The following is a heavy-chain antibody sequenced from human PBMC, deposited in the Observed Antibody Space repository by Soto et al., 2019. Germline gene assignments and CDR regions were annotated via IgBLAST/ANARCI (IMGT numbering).Heavy chain of an antibody. CDR2: MSPYSGNT. J-gene: IGHJ4*02. Sequence: ASVKVSCKASGYTFTSYDINWVRQATGQGLEWMGWMSPYSGNTDYAQKLQGRVTMTTDTSTSTAYMELRSLRSDDTAVYYCAREPERDCSSTSCYYYFDYWGQGTLVTVSS. V-gene: IGHV1-18*01. D-gene: IGHD2-2*01. CDR3: AREPERDCSSTSCYYYFDY. CDR1: GYTFTSYD.